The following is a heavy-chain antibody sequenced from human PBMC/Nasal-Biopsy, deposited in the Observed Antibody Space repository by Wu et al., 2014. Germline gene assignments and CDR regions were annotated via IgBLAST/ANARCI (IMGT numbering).Heavy chain of an antibody. D-gene: IGHD5-12*01. Sequence: GAEVQKPGESLRISCKGSGYTFGDYWITWVRQMPGKGLEWMGRIDPSDSYTNYSPSFQGHVIISSDTSISTAFLQWSSLKASDTAIYYCASLPDNSAYNSDFDFWGQGTLVIVSS. CDR3: ASLPDNSAYNSDFDF. CDR1: GYTFGDYW. CDR2: IDPSDSYT. V-gene: IGHV5-10-1*01. J-gene: IGHJ4*02.